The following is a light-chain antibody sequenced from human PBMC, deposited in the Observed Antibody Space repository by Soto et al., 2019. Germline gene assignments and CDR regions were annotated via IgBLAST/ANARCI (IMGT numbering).Light chain of an antibody. CDR1: SSDVGGNKY. J-gene: IGLJ1*01. Sequence: VLTQPASVSGFPGQSSTISCTGTSSDVGGNKYVSWYQHYPGKAPKLMICDVSNRPSGVSNRFSGSKSGNTASLTISGLQAEDEADYYCSAFTGTTYVFGTGTKVTVL. CDR2: DVS. V-gene: IGLV2-14*03. CDR3: SAFTGTTYV.